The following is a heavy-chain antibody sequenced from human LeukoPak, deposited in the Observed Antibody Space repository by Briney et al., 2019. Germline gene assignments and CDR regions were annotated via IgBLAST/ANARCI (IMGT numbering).Heavy chain of an antibody. V-gene: IGHV1-46*01. CDR2: INPSGGST. J-gene: IGHJ4*02. CDR3: ARDIRDYYDSSGYLPDY. D-gene: IGHD3-22*01. CDR1: GYTFTSYY. Sequence: ASVKVSCKASGYTFTSYYMHWVRQAPGQGLEWMGIINPSGGSTSYAQKFQGRVTMTRDTSTSTVYMELSSLRSEDTAVYHCARDIRDYYDSSGYLPDYWGQGTLVTVSS.